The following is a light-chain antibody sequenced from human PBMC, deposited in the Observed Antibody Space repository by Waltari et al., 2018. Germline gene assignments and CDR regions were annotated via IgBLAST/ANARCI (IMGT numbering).Light chain of an antibody. CDR2: WAS. J-gene: IGKJ2*01. CDR1: QSGLYSSSNKNY. CDR3: QQYSGFPRT. V-gene: IGKV4-1*01. Sequence: DFVMTQSPDSPAAYLGERVPNKRKFCQSGLYSSSNKNYLAWYQQRPGQSPKLLLYWASARASGMPDRFSGSGSGTEFTLTISSLQAEDVAVYYCQQYSGFPRTFGQGTKVEI.